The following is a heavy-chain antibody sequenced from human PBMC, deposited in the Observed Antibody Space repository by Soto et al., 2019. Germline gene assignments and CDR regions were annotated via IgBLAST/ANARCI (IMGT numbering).Heavy chain of an antibody. CDR1: GGSVTNYY. CDR3: ARSTREYSGYASPINT. D-gene: IGHD5-12*01. V-gene: IGHV4-59*02. J-gene: IGHJ4*02. CDR2: IYYTGST. Sequence: SETLSLTCSVSGGSVTNYYWSWIRQPPGKGLEWIGYIYYTGSTNYNPSLKSRVTISVDTSKNHFSLNLSSVTAADTAVYYCARSTREYSGYASPINTGGQETQFPVP.